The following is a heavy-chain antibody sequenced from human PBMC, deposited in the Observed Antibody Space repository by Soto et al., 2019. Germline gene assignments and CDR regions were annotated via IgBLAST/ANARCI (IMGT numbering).Heavy chain of an antibody. D-gene: IGHD2-2*01. CDR1: GGTFSSYA. J-gene: IGHJ6*02. CDR2: IIPISGTA. CDR3: ARSQGSSTSLEIYYYYYYGMDV. Sequence: QVQLVQSGAEVKKPGSSVKVSCKASGGTFSSYAISWVRQAPGQGLEWMGGIIPISGTANYAQKFQCRVTSTADESTSTAYMELSSLRSEDTAVYYCARSQGSSTSLEIYYYYYYGMDVWGQGTTVTVSS. V-gene: IGHV1-69*01.